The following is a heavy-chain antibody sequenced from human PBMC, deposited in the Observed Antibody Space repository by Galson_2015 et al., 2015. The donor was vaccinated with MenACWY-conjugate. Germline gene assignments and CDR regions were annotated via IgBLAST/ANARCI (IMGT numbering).Heavy chain of an antibody. D-gene: IGHD1-26*01. Sequence: SLRLSCAASGFSFSDYGMHWVRQAPGKGLEWMAFIRYDGSNKYYADSMKGRFTISRDNSKNTLYLQVKSLRPDDTAVYYCAKDLSGSTEGGDSWGQGTLATVSP. CDR3: AKDLSGSTEGGDS. CDR2: IRYDGSNK. V-gene: IGHV3-30*02. CDR1: GFSFSDYG. J-gene: IGHJ4*02.